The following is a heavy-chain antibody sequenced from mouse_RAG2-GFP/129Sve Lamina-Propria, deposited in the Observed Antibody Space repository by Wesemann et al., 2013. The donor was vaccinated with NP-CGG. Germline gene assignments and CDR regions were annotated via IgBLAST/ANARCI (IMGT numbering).Heavy chain of an antibody. J-gene: IGHJ1*03. CDR3: ARLYYYGSSYEWYFDV. CDR2: GNGAT. V-gene: IGHV1-12*01. D-gene: IGHD1-1*01. Sequence: GNGATSYNQKFKGKATLTVDKSSSTAYMQLSSLTSEDSAVYFCARLYYYGSSYEWYFDVWGTGTTVTVSS.